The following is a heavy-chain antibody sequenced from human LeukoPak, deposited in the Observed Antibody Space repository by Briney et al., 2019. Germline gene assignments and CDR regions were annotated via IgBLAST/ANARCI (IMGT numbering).Heavy chain of an antibody. Sequence: ASVKVSCKASGYTFTSYDINWVRQATGQGLEWMGWMNPNSGNTGYAQKFQGRVTMTRNTSISTAYMELSSLRSEDTAVYYCARQVVPAARHWFDPWGQGTLVTVSS. D-gene: IGHD2-2*01. CDR3: ARQVVPAARHWFDP. V-gene: IGHV1-8*01. J-gene: IGHJ5*02. CDR1: GYTFTSYD. CDR2: MNPNSGNT.